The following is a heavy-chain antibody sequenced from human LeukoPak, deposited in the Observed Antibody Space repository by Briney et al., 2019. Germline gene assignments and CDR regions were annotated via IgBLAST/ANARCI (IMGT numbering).Heavy chain of an antibody. Sequence: GGSLRLSCAASGFTFSSYAMSWVRRAPGKGLEWVSAISGSGGSTYYADSVKGRFTISRGNSKNTLYLQMNSLRAEDTAVYYCARDRGYPYYFDYWGQGTLVTVSS. V-gene: IGHV3-23*01. J-gene: IGHJ4*02. CDR3: ARDRGYPYYFDY. CDR2: ISGSGGST. CDR1: GFTFSSYA. D-gene: IGHD5-12*01.